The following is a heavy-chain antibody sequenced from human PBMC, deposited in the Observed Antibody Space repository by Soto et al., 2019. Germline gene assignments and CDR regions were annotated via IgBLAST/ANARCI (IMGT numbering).Heavy chain of an antibody. J-gene: IGHJ6*02. Sequence: SETLSLTCAVYGGSFSGYYWSWIRQPPGKGLEWMVEINHSGSTSYNPSLKSRVTISVDTSKNQFSLKLSSVAAADTAVYYCASLREYSSSSRYYYYYYGMDVGGQGTTVTVSS. CDR1: GGSFSGYY. CDR3: ASLREYSSSSRYYYYYYGMDV. V-gene: IGHV4-34*01. D-gene: IGHD6-6*01. CDR2: INHSGST.